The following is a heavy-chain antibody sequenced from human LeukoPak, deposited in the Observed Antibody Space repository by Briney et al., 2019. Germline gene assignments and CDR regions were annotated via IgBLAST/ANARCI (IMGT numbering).Heavy chain of an antibody. CDR2: IGSSSSDK. CDR1: GFTFSSYA. V-gene: IGHV3-21*01. CDR3: ARDRSPLYYDSSGYDF. D-gene: IGHD3-22*01. Sequence: GGSLRLSSAASGFTFSSYAMTWVRRAPGKGLEWVSSIGSSSSDKSYADSVKGRFTISSDNAKNSVDLQMNSLRAEDTAVYYCARDRSPLYYDSSGYDFGGQGTLVTVSS. J-gene: IGHJ4*02.